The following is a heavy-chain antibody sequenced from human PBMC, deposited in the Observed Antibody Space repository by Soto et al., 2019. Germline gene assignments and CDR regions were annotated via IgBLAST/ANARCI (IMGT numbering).Heavy chain of an antibody. V-gene: IGHV3-48*03. Sequence: EVQVVESGGGVVQPGGSLRLSCAASGFSFSDYEMNWVRQAPGKGLEWVSYSSRSGSTIEYADSVEGRFTISRDYAKTSLYLQMNSLRVEDTAVYYCAIGYYSKKFDYWGQGTLVSVSS. D-gene: IGHD3-22*01. CDR3: AIGYYSKKFDY. J-gene: IGHJ4*02. CDR1: GFSFSDYE. CDR2: SSRSGSTI.